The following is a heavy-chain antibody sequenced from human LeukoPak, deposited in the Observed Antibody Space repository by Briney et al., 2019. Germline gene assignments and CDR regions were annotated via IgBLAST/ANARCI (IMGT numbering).Heavy chain of an antibody. Sequence: GASVKVSCKASGYTFTSYGISWVRQAPGQGLEWMGWISAYNGNTNYAQKFQGRVTMTRDTSISTAYMELSRLRSDDTAVYYCARDPYYYGSGSLSWFDPWGQGTLVTVSS. CDR3: ARDPYYYGSGSLSWFDP. V-gene: IGHV1-18*01. CDR1: GYTFTSYG. D-gene: IGHD3-10*01. J-gene: IGHJ5*02. CDR2: ISAYNGNT.